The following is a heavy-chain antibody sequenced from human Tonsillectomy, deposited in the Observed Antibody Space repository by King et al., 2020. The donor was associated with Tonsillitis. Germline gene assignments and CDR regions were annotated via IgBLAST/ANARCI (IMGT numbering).Heavy chain of an antibody. J-gene: IGHJ4*02. CDR1: GYSISSDFY. V-gene: IGHV4-38-2*02. D-gene: IGHD3-22*01. CDR2: IYHSGST. Sequence: QLQESGPGLVKPSETLSLTCTVSGYSISSDFYWGWIRQPPGKGLEWIGSIYHSGSTYYNPSLKSRVTISVDTSKNQFSLKLRSVTAADTAVYYCARDGPPSYYDTSGYYDWGQGTLVTVSS. CDR3: ARDGPPSYYDTSGYYD.